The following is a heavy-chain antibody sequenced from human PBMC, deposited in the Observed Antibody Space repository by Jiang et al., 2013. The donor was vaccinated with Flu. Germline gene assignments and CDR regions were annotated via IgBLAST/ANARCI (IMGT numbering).Heavy chain of an antibody. CDR3: ARGNYGSGSYYIPYKNWFDP. CDR2: INTNTGNP. J-gene: IGHJ5*02. V-gene: IGHV7-4-1*02. D-gene: IGHD3-10*01. CDR1: GYTFTSYA. Sequence: ASGYTFTSYAMNWVRQAPGQGLEWMGWINTNTGNPTYAQGFTGRFVFSLDTSVSTAYLQISSLKAEDTAVYYCARGNYGSGSYYIPYKNWFDPWGQGTLVTVSS.